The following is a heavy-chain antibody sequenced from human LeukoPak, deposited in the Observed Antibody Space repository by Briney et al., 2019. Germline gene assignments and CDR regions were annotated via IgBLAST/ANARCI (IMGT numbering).Heavy chain of an antibody. J-gene: IGHJ4*02. Sequence: PGGSLRLSCAASGFTFSSYAMHWVRQAPGKGLEWVANIKQDGSEKYYVDSVKGRFTISRDNAKNSLYLQMNSLRAEDTAVYYCARPPYGDPRPYYFDYWGQGTLVTVSS. D-gene: IGHD4-17*01. CDR3: ARPPYGDPRPYYFDY. CDR2: IKQDGSEK. V-gene: IGHV3-7*01. CDR1: GFTFSSYA.